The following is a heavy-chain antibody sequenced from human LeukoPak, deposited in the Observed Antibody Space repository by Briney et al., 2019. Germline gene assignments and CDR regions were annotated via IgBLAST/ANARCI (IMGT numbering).Heavy chain of an antibody. CDR2: IDHSGST. D-gene: IGHD1-14*01. J-gene: IGHJ5*02. CDR1: GGSISLSYYY. Sequence: SETLSLTCSVSGGSISLSYYYWSWIRQPPGKGLEWIGEIDHSGSTNYNPSLKSRVTISLDTSKNQFSLNLNSVTAADTTVYYCARHGARGYNNNWFRNWGQGTLVTVSS. V-gene: IGHV4-39*01. CDR3: ARHGARGYNNNWFRN.